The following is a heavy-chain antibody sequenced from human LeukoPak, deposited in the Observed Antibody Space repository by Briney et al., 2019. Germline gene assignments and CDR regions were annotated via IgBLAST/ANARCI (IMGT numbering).Heavy chain of an antibody. V-gene: IGHV3-23*01. CDR3: AKDLEYDSSGYYDY. CDR1: GFTFSSYA. D-gene: IGHD3-22*01. Sequence: GGSLRRSCAASGFTFSSYAMSWVRQAPGKGLEWVSAISGSGGSTYYADSVKGRFTISRDNSKNTLYLQMNSLRAEDTAVYYCAKDLEYDSSGYYDYWGQGTLVTVSS. J-gene: IGHJ4*02. CDR2: ISGSGGST.